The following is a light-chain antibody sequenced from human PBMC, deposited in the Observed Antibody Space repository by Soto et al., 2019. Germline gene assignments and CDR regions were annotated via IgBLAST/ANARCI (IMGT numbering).Light chain of an antibody. Sequence: DVVMTQSPLSLPVTLGQPASISCRSSQSLVYGDANSFFNWFHQRPGQPPRRLIYQVSNRDSGVPDRLSGRGSATDFTLRVSRVEAEDVGVYYCMQGSHWPPRYTFGQGTKLEIK. J-gene: IGKJ2*01. V-gene: IGKV2-30*01. CDR3: MQGSHWPPRYT. CDR1: QSLVYGDANSF. CDR2: QVS.